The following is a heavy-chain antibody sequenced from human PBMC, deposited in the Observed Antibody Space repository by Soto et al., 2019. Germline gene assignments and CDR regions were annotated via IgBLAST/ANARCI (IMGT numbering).Heavy chain of an antibody. Sequence: VASVKVSCKASGYTFTSYYMHWVRQAPGQGLEWMGIINPSGGSTSYAQKFQGRVTMTRDTSTSTVYMELSSLRSEDTAVYYCARSARLKGAGYGMDVWGQATMVTVSS. CDR3: ARSARLKGAGYGMDV. J-gene: IGHJ6*02. V-gene: IGHV1-46*01. D-gene: IGHD6-13*01. CDR1: GYTFTSYY. CDR2: INPSGGST.